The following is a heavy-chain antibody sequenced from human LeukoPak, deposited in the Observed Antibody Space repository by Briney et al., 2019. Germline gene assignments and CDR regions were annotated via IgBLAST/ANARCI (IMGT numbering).Heavy chain of an antibody. CDR3: ARERSNYYGSGSYYIDAFDI. Sequence: SVKVSCKASGGTFSSYAISWVRQAPGQGLEWMGGIIPIFGTANYAQKFQGRVTITADESTSTAYMELSSLRSEDTAVYYCARERSNYYGSGSYYIDAFDIWGQGTMVTVSS. V-gene: IGHV1-69*13. J-gene: IGHJ3*02. CDR1: GGTFSSYA. CDR2: IIPIFGTA. D-gene: IGHD3-10*01.